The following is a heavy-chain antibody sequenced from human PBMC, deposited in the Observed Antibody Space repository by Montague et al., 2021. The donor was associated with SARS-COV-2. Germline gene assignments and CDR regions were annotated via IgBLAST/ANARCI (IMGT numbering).Heavy chain of an antibody. J-gene: IGHJ4*02. D-gene: IGHD1-26*01. Sequence: SETLSLTCTVSGGSISSYYWSWIRQPPGKGLEWIGYIYYSGSTNXXPSLKSRVTILVDMSKNQFSLKLSSVTAADTAVYYCARGMGGSYLYYFDYWGQGTPVTVSS. CDR3: ARGMGGSYLYYFDY. CDR1: GGSISSYY. CDR2: IYYSGST. V-gene: IGHV4-59*01.